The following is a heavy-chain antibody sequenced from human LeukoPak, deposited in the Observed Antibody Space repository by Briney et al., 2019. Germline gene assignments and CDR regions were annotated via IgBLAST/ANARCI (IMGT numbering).Heavy chain of an antibody. D-gene: IGHD3-22*01. J-gene: IGHJ4*02. CDR3: ARADSSGYSYFDY. V-gene: IGHV4-31*03. CDR2: IYYSGST. CDR1: GGSISSGGYY. Sequence: SETLSLTCTVAGGSISSGGYYWSWIRQHPGMGLEWIGYIYYSGSTCYNPSLKSRVTISVDTSNNQFSLKLSSVTAADTAVYYCARADSSGYSYFDYWGQGTLVTVSS.